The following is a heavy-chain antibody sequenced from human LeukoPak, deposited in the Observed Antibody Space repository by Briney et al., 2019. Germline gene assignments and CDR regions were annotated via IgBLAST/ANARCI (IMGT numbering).Heavy chain of an antibody. J-gene: IGHJ4*02. CDR3: AKDQAQYIIAAVRSELDF. V-gene: IGHV3-30*02. CDR2: IRYDGSNK. D-gene: IGHD6-13*01. CDR1: GFTFSNYG. Sequence: GGSLRLSCAASGFTFSNYGMHWVRQAPGKGLEWVAFIRYDGSNKYYADSVKGRFTISRDNSKTTLSLQMNSLRAEDTAVYYCAKDQAQYIIAAVRSELDFWGQGTLVTVSS.